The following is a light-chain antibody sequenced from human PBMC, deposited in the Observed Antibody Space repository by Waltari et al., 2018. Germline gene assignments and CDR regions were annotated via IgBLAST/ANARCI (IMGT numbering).Light chain of an antibody. CDR3: QQYYSTPYT. V-gene: IGKV4-1*01. CDR1: QSVLYSSHNKNY. Sequence: IVMTQSPDSLAVSLGVRATINCKSSQSVLYSSHNKNYLAWYQQKPGQPPKLLIYWASTREFGVPDRFSGSGSGTDFTRTISSLQAEDVAVYYCQQYYSTPYTFGQGTKLEIK. CDR2: WAS. J-gene: IGKJ2*01.